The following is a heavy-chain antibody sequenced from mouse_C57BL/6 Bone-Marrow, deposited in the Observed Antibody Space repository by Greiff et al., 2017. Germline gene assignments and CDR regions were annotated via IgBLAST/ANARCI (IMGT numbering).Heavy chain of an antibody. D-gene: IGHD2-5*01. V-gene: IGHV2-2*01. J-gene: IGHJ4*01. CDR1: GFSLTSYG. CDR2: IWSGGST. CDR3: ARNTYYSNSLYAMDY. Sequence: VQVVESGPGLVQPSQSLSITCTVSGFSLTSYGVHWVRQSPGKGLEWLGVIWSGGSTDYNAAFISRLSISKDNSKSQVFFKMNSLQADDTAIYYCARNTYYSNSLYAMDYWGQGTSVTVSS.